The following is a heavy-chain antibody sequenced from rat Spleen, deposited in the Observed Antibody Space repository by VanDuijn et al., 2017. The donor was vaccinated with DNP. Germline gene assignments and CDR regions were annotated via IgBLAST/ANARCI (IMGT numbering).Heavy chain of an antibody. J-gene: IGHJ2*01. Sequence: EVQLVESGGGLGQPGRSLKVSCVVSGFTFNDYAMAWFRQAPRKGPEWVASISTGGGNTYYRDSVKGRFTISRDNAKNTQYLQMDSLRSEDTATYYCATHYGYSSYSPDYFDYWGQGVMVTVSS. CDR2: ISTGGGNT. V-gene: IGHV5S13*01. D-gene: IGHD1-2*01. CDR1: GFTFNDYA. CDR3: ATHYGYSSYSPDYFDY.